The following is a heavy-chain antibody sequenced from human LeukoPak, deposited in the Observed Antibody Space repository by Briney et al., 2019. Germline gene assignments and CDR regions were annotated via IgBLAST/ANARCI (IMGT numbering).Heavy chain of an antibody. Sequence: GGSLRLSCAASGFTLRSYSMMWVRQAPAKGREGVAYISSRCHPLHHADSVKGRFTISRDNEKNSLYLQMVSLRAEDTAVYYCARLRGYSYGYGVYWGEGTMVTVSS. V-gene: IGHV3-48*04. D-gene: IGHD5-18*01. J-gene: IGHJ4*02. CDR3: ARLRGYSYGYGVY. CDR1: GFTLRSYS. CDR2: ISSRCHPL.